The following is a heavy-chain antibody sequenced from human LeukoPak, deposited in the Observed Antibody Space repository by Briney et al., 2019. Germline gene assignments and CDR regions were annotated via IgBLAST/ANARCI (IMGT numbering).Heavy chain of an antibody. J-gene: IGHJ6*03. CDR2: IRYDGSNK. CDR3: ASPTKYCSSTSCSKYYYMDV. V-gene: IGHV3-30*02. Sequence: GGSLRLSCAASGFTFSSYGMHWVRQAPGKGLEWVAFIRYDGSNKYYADSVKGRFTISRDNPKNTLYLQMNSLRAEDTAVYYCASPTKYCSSTSCSKYYYMDVWGKGTTVTISS. D-gene: IGHD2-2*01. CDR1: GFTFSSYG.